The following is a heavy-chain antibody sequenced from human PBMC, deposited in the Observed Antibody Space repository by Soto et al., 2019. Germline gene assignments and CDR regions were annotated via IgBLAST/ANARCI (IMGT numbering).Heavy chain of an antibody. CDR1: GFTFSSYG. CDR2: IWYDGSNK. D-gene: IGHD6-19*01. Sequence: QVQLVESGGGVVQPGRSLRLSCAASGFTFSSYGMHWVRQAPGKGLKWVAVIWYDGSNKYYADSVKGRFTISRDNSKNTLYLQMNSLRAEDTAVYYCARANSAGIAVAGKDYWGQGTLVTVSS. V-gene: IGHV3-33*01. CDR3: ARANSAGIAVAGKDY. J-gene: IGHJ4*02.